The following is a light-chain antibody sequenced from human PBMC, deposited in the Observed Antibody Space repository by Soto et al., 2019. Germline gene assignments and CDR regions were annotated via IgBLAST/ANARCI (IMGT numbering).Light chain of an antibody. CDR3: TSYTSSITYV. CDR2: DVS. V-gene: IGLV2-14*01. CDR1: SNDVGGYNY. J-gene: IGLJ1*01. Sequence: QSALTQPASVSGSPGQWIAISCTGTSNDVGGYNYVSWYQQHPGKAPKLIIYDVSNRPSGISNRFSGSKSGNTASLTISGLQAEDEADYYCTSYTSSITYVFGTGTKVTVL.